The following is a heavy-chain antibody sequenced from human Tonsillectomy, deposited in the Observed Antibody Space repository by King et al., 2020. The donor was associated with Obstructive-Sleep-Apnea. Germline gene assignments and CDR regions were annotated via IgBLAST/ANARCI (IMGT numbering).Heavy chain of an antibody. CDR2: ISGGVDST. V-gene: IGHV3-23*04. J-gene: IGHJ4*02. CDR3: AKGRTLDY. CDR1: GFTFSSYA. Sequence: VQLVESGGGLVQPGGSLRLSCAASGFTFSSYAMSWVRQAPGRGLDWVSAISGGVDSTYYADSVKGRFNISRDNSKNTLYLQMNSLRPEDTAVYYCAKGRTLDYWGQGTLVTVSS.